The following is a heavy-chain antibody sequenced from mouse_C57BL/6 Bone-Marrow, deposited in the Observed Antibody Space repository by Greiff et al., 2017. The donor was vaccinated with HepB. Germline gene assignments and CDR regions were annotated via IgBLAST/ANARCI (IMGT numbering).Heavy chain of an antibody. D-gene: IGHD2-3*01. J-gene: IGHJ4*01. CDR2: IWSGGST. Sequence: VKLMESGPGLVQPSQSLSITCTVSGFSLTSYGVHWVRQSPGKGLEWLGVIWSGGSTDYNAAFISRLSISKDNSKSQVFFKMNSLQADDTAIYYCARNGWLLPYAMDYWGQGTSVTVSS. CDR3: ARNGWLLPYAMDY. V-gene: IGHV2-2*01. CDR1: GFSLTSYG.